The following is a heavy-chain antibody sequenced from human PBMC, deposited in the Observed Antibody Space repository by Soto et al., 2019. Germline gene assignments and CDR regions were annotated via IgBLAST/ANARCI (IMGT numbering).Heavy chain of an antibody. V-gene: IGHV1-69*06. J-gene: IGHJ5*02. CDR3: ASSYPPITTSAWFDP. CDR1: GGTFSSYA. D-gene: IGHD3-22*01. Sequence: ASVKVSCKASGGTFSSYAISWVRQAPGQGLEWMGGIIPIFGTANYAQKFQGRVTITADKSTSTAYMELSSLRSEDTAAYYCASSYPPITTSAWFDPWGQGTLVTVSS. CDR2: IIPIFGTA.